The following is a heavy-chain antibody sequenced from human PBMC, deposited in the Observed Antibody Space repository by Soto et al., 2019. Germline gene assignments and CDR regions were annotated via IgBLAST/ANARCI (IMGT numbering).Heavy chain of an antibody. J-gene: IGHJ6*02. D-gene: IGHD2-15*01. CDR2: ISYDGSNK. V-gene: IGHV3-30-3*01. Sequence: GGSLRLSCAASGFTFSSYAMHWVRQAPGKGLEWVAVISYDGSNKYYADSVKGRFTISRDNSKNTLYLQMNSLRAEDTAVYYCARDPANYCSGGSCYSSDESDYYYYGMDVWGQGTTVTVSS. CDR3: ARDPANYCSGGSCYSSDESDYYYYGMDV. CDR1: GFTFSSYA.